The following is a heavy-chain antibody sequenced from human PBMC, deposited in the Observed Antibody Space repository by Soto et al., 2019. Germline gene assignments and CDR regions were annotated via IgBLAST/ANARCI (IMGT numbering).Heavy chain of an antibody. V-gene: IGHV1-18*04. CDR3: ARDRYYYGSERYYISWFYP. D-gene: IGHD3-10*01. Sequence: QVQLVQSGAEVKNPGASVKVSCKTSGYTFTTYGVSWVRQAPGQGLEWMGWISAYNGNTHYALKLQGRVTMNTRTSTSTVYKERRGLRSDDTDVYYCARDRYYYGSERYYISWFYPWGQGTLVIVS. CDR2: ISAYNGNT. J-gene: IGHJ5*02. CDR1: GYTFTTYG.